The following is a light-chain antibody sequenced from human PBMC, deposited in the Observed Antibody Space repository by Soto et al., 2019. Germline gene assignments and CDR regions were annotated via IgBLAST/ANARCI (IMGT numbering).Light chain of an antibody. V-gene: IGLV6-57*04. Sequence: NFMLTQPHSVSESPGKTLSISCTRSSGSIANNYVQWYQQRPGSAPTTVIYENNQRLSGVLDRFSGSTDGSSNSASLTISGLQTEDEADYYCQSYDSDFVVFGGGTKVTVL. CDR3: QSYDSDFVV. CDR2: ENN. J-gene: IGLJ2*01. CDR1: SGSIANNY.